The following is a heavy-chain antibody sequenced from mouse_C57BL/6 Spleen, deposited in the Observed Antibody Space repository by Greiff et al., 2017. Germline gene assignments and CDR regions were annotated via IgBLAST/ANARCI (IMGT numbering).Heavy chain of an antibody. CDR1: GFTFSSYG. V-gene: IGHV5-6*02. D-gene: IGHD2-4*01. CDR2: ISSGGSYT. Sequence: EVMLVESGGDLVKPGGSLKLSCAASGFTFSSYGMSWVRQTPDKRLEWVATISSGGSYTYYPDSVKGRFTISRDNAKNTLYLQMSSLKSEDTAMYYCARHDDYDGDYWGQGTTLTVSS. J-gene: IGHJ2*01. CDR3: ARHDDYDGDY.